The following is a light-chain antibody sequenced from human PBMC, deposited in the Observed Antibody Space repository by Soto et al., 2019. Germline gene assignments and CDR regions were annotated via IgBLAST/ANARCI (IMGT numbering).Light chain of an antibody. CDR2: DVT. V-gene: IGLV2-11*01. Sequence: QSALTQPRSVSGSPGQSVTISCTGTSSDVGGYNYVSWYQQHPGKAPKLMIYDVTKRPLGVPDRLSGSKSGNTASLTIFGLQGEDEADYYCSSYTISRTYIFGTGTKVTVL. J-gene: IGLJ1*01. CDR3: SSYTISRTYI. CDR1: SSDVGGYNY.